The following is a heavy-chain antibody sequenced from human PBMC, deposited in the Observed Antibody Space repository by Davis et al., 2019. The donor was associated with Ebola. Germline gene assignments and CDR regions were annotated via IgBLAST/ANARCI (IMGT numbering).Heavy chain of an antibody. CDR3: ARRTISLRTFDP. Sequence: MPSQTLSPTCAVYGGSFSGYYWSWIRQSPGKGLEWIGEINHRGSTNYKSSLKSRVTISVDTSKNQFSLRLNSVTAADTGVYYCARRTISLRTFDPWGQGTLVTVSS. CDR1: GGSFSGYY. D-gene: IGHD3-3*01. V-gene: IGHV4-34*01. CDR2: INHRGST. J-gene: IGHJ5*02.